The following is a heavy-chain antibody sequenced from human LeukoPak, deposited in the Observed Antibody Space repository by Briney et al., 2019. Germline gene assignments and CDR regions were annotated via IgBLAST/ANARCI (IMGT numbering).Heavy chain of an antibody. D-gene: IGHD3-3*01. CDR3: ARRYYDFWSGYYTFFDY. V-gene: IGHV4-38-2*01. CDR1: GYSISSWYY. J-gene: IGHJ4*02. Sequence: PSETLSLTCAVSGYSISSWYYWGWIRPPPGEGLEWIGNIYHSGSTYYKPSLKSRVTISVDPSKNQFSLKLSSVTAADTAVYYCARRYYDFWSGYYTFFDYWGQGTLVTVSS. CDR2: IYHSGST.